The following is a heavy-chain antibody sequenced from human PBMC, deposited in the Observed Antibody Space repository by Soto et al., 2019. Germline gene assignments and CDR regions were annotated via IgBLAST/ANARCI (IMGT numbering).Heavy chain of an antibody. CDR1: GGSISSYY. CDR2: IYYSGST. J-gene: IGHJ5*02. CDR3: ARGVGSGSYYNQYNWFDP. D-gene: IGHD3-10*01. Sequence: SETLSLTCTVSGGSISSYYWSWIRQPPGKGLEWIGYIYYSGSTNYNPSLKSRVTISVDTSKNQFSLKLSSVTAADTAVYYCARGVGSGSYYNQYNWFDPWGQGTLVTXSS. V-gene: IGHV4-59*01.